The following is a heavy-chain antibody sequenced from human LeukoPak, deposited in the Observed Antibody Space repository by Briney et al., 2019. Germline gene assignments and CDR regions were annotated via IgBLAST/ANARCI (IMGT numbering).Heavy chain of an antibody. CDR1: GLTFSSHN. CDR3: ARGTPTTRDFDY. J-gene: IGHJ4*02. V-gene: IGHV3-21*01. D-gene: IGHD4-11*01. Sequence: GGSLRLSCAASGLTFSSHNMNWVRQAPGKGLEWDSFISSSSNYIYYTDSVKGRFTISRDNAKNSLFLQMNSLRAEDTAVYYCARGTPTTRDFDYWGQGTLVTVSS. CDR2: ISSSSNYI.